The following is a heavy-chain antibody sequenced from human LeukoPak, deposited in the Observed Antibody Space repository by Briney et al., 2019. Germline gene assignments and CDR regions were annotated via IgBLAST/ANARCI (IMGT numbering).Heavy chain of an antibody. D-gene: IGHD6-19*01. CDR3: ARDRSLVDVSSGDYYYYGMDV. Sequence: GGSLRLSCAASGFTVSSNYMSWVRQAPGKGLEWVSVIYSGGSTYYADSVKGRFTISRDNSKNTLYLQMNSLRAEDTAVYYCARDRSLVDVSSGDYYYYGMDVWGQGTTVTVSS. CDR1: GFTVSSNY. J-gene: IGHJ6*02. V-gene: IGHV3-66*01. CDR2: IYSGGST.